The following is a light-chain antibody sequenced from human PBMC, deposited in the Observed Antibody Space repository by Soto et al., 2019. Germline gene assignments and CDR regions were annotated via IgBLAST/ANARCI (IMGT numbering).Light chain of an antibody. V-gene: IGKV1-5*01. J-gene: IGKJ4*01. CDR3: QQYSSYSLT. Sequence: DIQMTQSPSTLSASVGDRVTISSRASQSVSAWLAWYQQKPGKAPKLLISDASSLKSGVPSRFSGSGYGTEFTLTISSLQPEDFATYYCQQYSSYSLTFGGGTKVEIK. CDR2: DAS. CDR1: QSVSAW.